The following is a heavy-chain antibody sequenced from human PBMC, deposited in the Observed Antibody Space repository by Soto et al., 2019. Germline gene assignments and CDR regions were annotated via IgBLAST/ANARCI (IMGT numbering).Heavy chain of an antibody. V-gene: IGHV3-23*01. Sequence: EVQLLESGGGLVQPRGSLRLSCAASGFTFSSYAMSWVRQAPGKGLEWVSSISTSGGSTYYADSVKGRFTISRDNSNNTLYLQMNSLRAEDTAVYYCSLSDRYYGMDVWGLATTVTVSS. J-gene: IGHJ6*02. CDR2: ISTSGGST. CDR1: GFTFSSYA. CDR3: SLSDRYYGMDV.